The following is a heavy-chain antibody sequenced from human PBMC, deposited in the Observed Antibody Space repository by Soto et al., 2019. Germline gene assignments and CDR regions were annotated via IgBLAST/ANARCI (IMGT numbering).Heavy chain of an antibody. J-gene: IGHJ3*02. V-gene: IGHV6-1*01. CDR2: TYYRSKWYN. D-gene: IGHD2-8*01. CDR3: AREGCTNGVCYFGSDAIDI. Sequence: PSQTLSLTCAISGDSVSSNSAAWNWIRQSPSRGLEWLGRTYYRSKWYNDYAVSVKSRITINPDTSKNQFSLQLNSVTPEDTAVYYCAREGCTNGVCYFGSDAIDISGQGTIVTVSS. CDR1: GDSVSSNSAA.